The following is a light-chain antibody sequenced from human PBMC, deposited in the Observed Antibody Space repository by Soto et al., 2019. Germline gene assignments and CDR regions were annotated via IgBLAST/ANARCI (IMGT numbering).Light chain of an antibody. CDR1: SSDVGGYNY. CDR2: DVS. Sequence: QAVATQPASVSGSPGQSITISCTGTSSDVGGYNYVSWYQQHPGKAPKLMIYDVSNRPSGLSNRFFASKSGNTASLTISGLQAEDEADYYCSSYTITSTLVFGTGTKLTVL. V-gene: IGLV2-14*01. CDR3: SSYTITSTLV. J-gene: IGLJ1*01.